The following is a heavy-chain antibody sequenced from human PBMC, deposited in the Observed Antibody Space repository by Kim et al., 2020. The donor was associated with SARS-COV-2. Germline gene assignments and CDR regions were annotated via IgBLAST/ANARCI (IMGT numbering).Heavy chain of an antibody. V-gene: IGHV4-39*01. CDR1: GGSISSSSYY. CDR2: IYYSGST. Sequence: SETLSLTCTVSGGSISSSSYYWGWIRQPPGKGLEWIGGIYYSGSTYYNPSLKSRVTISVDTSKNQFSLKLSSVTAADTAVYYCARSIRLGELLPFSWGQGTLVTVSS. D-gene: IGHD1-26*01. J-gene: IGHJ5*02. CDR3: ARSIRLGELLPFS.